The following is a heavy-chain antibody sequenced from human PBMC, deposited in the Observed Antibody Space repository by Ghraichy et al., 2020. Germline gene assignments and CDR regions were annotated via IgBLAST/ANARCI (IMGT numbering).Heavy chain of an antibody. CDR2: IYYSGST. Sequence: SQTLSLTCTVSGGSISSYYWSWIRQPPGKGLEWIGYIYYSGSTNYNPSLKSRVTISVDTSKNQFSLKLSSVTAADTAVYYCASYYSDSSGYYWGPEYFQHWGQGTLVTVSS. CDR3: ASYYSDSSGYYWGPEYFQH. CDR1: GGSISSYY. V-gene: IGHV4-59*01. D-gene: IGHD3-22*01. J-gene: IGHJ1*01.